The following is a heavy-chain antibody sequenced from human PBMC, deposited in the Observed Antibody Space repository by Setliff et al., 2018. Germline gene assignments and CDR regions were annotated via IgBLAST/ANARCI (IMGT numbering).Heavy chain of an antibody. Sequence: SETLSLTCTVSGGSISSGSYYWSWIRQPAGKGLEWIGRIYTSGSTNYNPSPKSRVTISVDTSKNQFSLKLSSVTAADTAVYYCARGDIVSRPQLGHDAFDIWGQGTMVTVS. CDR3: ARGDIVSRPQLGHDAFDI. J-gene: IGHJ3*02. V-gene: IGHV4-61*02. CDR1: GGSISSGSYY. CDR2: IYTSGST. D-gene: IGHD2-15*01.